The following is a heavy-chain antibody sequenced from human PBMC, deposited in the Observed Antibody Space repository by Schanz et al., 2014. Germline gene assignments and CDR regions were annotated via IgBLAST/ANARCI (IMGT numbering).Heavy chain of an antibody. V-gene: IGHV3-15*01. CDR1: GFTFTTAW. Sequence: EVQLVESGGGLVKPGGSLRLSCTASGFTFTTAWMSWLRQAPGKRLEWVGRIKSETDGGTEDYAAPVKGRFTISREDSKNPLYLHLNSQKTEDTAVYYCTTLRRRWGDYWGQGTLVTVSS. CDR2: IKSETDGGTE. CDR3: TTLRRRWGDY. D-gene: IGHD7-27*01. J-gene: IGHJ4*02.